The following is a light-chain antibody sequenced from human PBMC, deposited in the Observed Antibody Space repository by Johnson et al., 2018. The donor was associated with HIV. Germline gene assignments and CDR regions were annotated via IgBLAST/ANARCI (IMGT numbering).Light chain of an antibody. Sequence: QSVLTQPPSVSAAPGQKVTISCSGSSSNIGNNYVSWYQQLPGTAPKLLIYDNNKRPSGIPDRFSGSKSGTSATLGITGLQTGDEADYYCAAWDSSLNAHDVSGPGTKVPVL. CDR2: DNN. V-gene: IGLV1-51*01. CDR1: SSNIGNNY. CDR3: AAWDSSLNAHDV. J-gene: IGLJ1*01.